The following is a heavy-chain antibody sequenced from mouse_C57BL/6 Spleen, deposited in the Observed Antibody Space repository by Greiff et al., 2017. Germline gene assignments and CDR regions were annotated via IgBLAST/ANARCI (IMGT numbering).Heavy chain of an antibody. CDR1: GYTFTSYW. D-gene: IGHD2-3*01. CDR3: ARGWDAMDY. CDR2: IDPSDSET. V-gene: IGHV1-52*01. J-gene: IGHJ4*01. Sequence: QVQLKPSGAELVRPGSSVKLSCKASGYTFTSYWMHWVKQRPIQGLEWIGNIDPSDSETHYNQKFKDKATLTVDKSSSTAYMQLSSLTSEDSAVYYCARGWDAMDYWGQGTSVTVSS.